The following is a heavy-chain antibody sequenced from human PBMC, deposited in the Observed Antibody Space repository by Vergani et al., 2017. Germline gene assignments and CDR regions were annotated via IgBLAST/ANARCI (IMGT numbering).Heavy chain of an antibody. CDR3: ARQVAVAGKWWGPYYYYGMDV. D-gene: IGHD6-19*01. V-gene: IGHV5-10-1*01. Sequence: EVHLLESGGGLIQPGESLRISCKGSGYSFTSYWISWVRQMPGKGLEWMGRIDPSDSYTNYSPSFQGHVTISADKSISTAYLQWSSLKASDTAMYYCARQVAVAGKWWGPYYYYGMDVWGQGTTVTVSS. CDR1: GYSFTSYW. CDR2: IDPSDSYT. J-gene: IGHJ6*02.